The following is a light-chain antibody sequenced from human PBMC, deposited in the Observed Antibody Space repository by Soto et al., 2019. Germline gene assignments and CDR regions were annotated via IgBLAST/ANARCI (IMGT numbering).Light chain of an antibody. Sequence: QSALTQPASVPGSPGQSITISCTGTSSDVGNYNLVSWYQQFPGKAPKLIIYEGSRRPSGVSNRFSGSKSGNTASLTISGLQAEDEADYYCCSYAGSFTFDVFGGGTKLTVL. V-gene: IGLV2-23*03. CDR1: SSDVGNYNL. J-gene: IGLJ2*01. CDR2: EGS. CDR3: CSYAGSFTFDV.